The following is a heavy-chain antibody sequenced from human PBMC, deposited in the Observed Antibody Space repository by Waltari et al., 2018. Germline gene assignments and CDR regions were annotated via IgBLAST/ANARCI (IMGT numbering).Heavy chain of an antibody. CDR1: GYSFTSYW. CDR3: ARHIIWDGVANWFDP. D-gene: IGHD2-8*01. Sequence: EVQLVQSGAEVKKPGESLKISCKGSGYSFTSYWIGWVRQMPGNGLEWMGIIDPGDSDTRYSPSVQGQVTISADKSISTAYLQWSSLKASDTAMYYCARHIIWDGVANWFDPWGQGTLVTVSS. V-gene: IGHV5-51*01. J-gene: IGHJ5*02. CDR2: IDPGDSDT.